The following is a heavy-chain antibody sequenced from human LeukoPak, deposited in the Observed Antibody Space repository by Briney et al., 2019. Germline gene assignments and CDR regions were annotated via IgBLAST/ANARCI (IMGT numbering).Heavy chain of an antibody. CDR3: ARDRAIVVVGFDAFDI. V-gene: IGHV1-69*05. Sequence: SVKVSCKASGGTFSSYAISWVRQAPGQGLEWMGRIIPIFGTANYAQKFQGRVTITTDESTSTAYMELSSLRSEDTAVYYCARDRAIVVVGFDAFDIWGQGTMVTVSS. CDR1: GGTFSSYA. CDR2: IIPIFGTA. J-gene: IGHJ3*02. D-gene: IGHD3-22*01.